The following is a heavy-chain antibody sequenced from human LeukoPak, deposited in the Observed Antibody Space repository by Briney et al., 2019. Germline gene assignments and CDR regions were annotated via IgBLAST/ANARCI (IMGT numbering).Heavy chain of an antibody. CDR1: GFTFDDYA. Sequence: GGSLRLSCAASGFTFDDYAMHWVRQAPGKGLEWVSGISWNSGSIGYADSVEGRFTISRDNAKNSLYLQMNSLRAEDTALYYCAKSPGDSSGSLDYWGQGTLVTVSS. CDR3: AKSPGDSSGSLDY. CDR2: ISWNSGSI. J-gene: IGHJ4*02. D-gene: IGHD3-22*01. V-gene: IGHV3-9*01.